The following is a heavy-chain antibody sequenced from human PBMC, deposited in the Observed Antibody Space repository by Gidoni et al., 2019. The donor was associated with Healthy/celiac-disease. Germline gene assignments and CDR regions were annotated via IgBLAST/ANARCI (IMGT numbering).Heavy chain of an antibody. D-gene: IGHD2-2*01. CDR3: ATSGVVVPACDY. CDR2: ISYDGSNK. V-gene: IGHV3-30*01. J-gene: IGHJ4*02. CDR1: GFTFSSYA. Sequence: QVQLVESGGGVVQPGRSLRLSCAASGFTFSSYAMHWVRQAPGKGLAWVAVISYDGSNKYYADSVKGRFTISRDNSKNTLYLQMNSLRAEDTAVYYCATSGVVVPACDYWGQGTLVTVSS.